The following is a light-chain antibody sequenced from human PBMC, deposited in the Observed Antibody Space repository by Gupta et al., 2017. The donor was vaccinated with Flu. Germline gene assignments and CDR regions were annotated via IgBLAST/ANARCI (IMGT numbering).Light chain of an antibody. CDR1: QNIGSN. CDR2: GAS. J-gene: IGKJ5*01. CDR3: QQYDRWPIT. V-gene: IGKV3-15*01. Sequence: EVVMTQSPATLSVSPGEGVTLSCRASQNIGSNLVWCQQKPGQAPRFLIYGASTRATDIPARFSGSGSGTEFTLTISSLQSEDFAVYYCQQYDRWPITFGQGTRLEI.